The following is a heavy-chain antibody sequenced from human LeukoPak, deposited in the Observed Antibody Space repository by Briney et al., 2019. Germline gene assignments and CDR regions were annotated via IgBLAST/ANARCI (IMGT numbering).Heavy chain of an antibody. CDR3: ARGGWTRYFDL. CDR1: GFTFSTYA. Sequence: GGSLRLSCGASGFTFSTYAMSWVRQAPGKGLEWVSAIVGSGVSTYYTDSLKGRFTISRDNSENTLYLQMNSLRAEDTAVYYCARGGWTRYFDLWGRGNLVTVSS. D-gene: IGHD3/OR15-3a*01. V-gene: IGHV3-23*01. J-gene: IGHJ2*01. CDR2: IVGSGVST.